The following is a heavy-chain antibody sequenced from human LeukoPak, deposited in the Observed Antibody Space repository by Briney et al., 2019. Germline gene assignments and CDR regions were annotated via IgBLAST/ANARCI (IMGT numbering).Heavy chain of an antibody. V-gene: IGHV4-39*07. J-gene: IGHJ2*01. Sequence: SETLSLTCTVSGGSISSSSYYWGWIRQPPGKGLEWIGSIYYSGSTYYNPSLKSRVTMSVDPSKNQFSLKLSSVTAADTAVYYCARETEAGYWYFDLWGRGTLVTVSS. CDR2: IYYSGST. CDR3: ARETEAGYWYFDL. CDR1: GGSISSSSYY. D-gene: IGHD6-19*01.